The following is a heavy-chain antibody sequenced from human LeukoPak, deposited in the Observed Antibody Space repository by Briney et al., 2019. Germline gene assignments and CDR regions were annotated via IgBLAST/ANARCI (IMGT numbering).Heavy chain of an antibody. CDR2: LHFNENT. CDR3: ARPTIGDAFDI. J-gene: IGHJ3*02. Sequence: SETLSLTCTVSGGSISSYYWAWIRQPPGKGLQWIGSLHFNENTYYNPSLNGRVTISVDPSKNQFSLRLTSVTAADTAVYYCARPTIGDAFDIWGPGTVVTVSS. D-gene: IGHD3-16*01. V-gene: IGHV4-39*01. CDR1: GGSISSYY.